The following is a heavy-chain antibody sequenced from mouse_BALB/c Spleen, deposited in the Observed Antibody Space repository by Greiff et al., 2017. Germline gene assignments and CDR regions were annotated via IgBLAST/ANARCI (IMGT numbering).Heavy chain of an antibody. D-gene: IGHD2-3*01. CDR3: ARQDGLYYYAMDY. CDR2: IDPSDSYT. Sequence: QVQLQQPGAELVKPGASVKLSCKASGYTFTSYWMHWVKQRPGQGLEWIGEIDPSDSYTNYNQKFKGKATLTVDKSSSTAYMQLSSLTSEDSAVYYCARQDGLYYYAMDYWGQGTSVTVSS. V-gene: IGHV1-69*02. CDR1: GYTFTSYW. J-gene: IGHJ4*01.